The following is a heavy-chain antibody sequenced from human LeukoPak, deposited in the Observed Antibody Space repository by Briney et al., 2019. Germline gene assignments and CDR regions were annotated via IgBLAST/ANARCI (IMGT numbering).Heavy chain of an antibody. Sequence: SETLSLNCTVSGGSFDSSYCWTWVRQTPGKGLEWVGTIYSRDLTYYNPSLTSRVTISADTSKIMFSLRLTSVTAADTAVYYCARGADDYKLGNFWGNGILVTVFS. D-gene: IGHD5-24*01. CDR3: ARGADDYKLGNF. CDR2: IYSRDLT. CDR1: GGSFDSSYC. J-gene: IGHJ4*01. V-gene: IGHV4-39*01.